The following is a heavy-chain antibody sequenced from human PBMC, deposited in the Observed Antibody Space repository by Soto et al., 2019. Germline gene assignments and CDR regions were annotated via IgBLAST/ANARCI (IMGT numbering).Heavy chain of an antibody. CDR1: GGSISSGGYY. V-gene: IGHV4-31*03. CDR2: IYYSGST. CDR3: AREGTTLRLSAFDI. D-gene: IGHD3-3*01. Sequence: QVQLQESGPGLVKPTQTLSLTCTVSGGSISSGGYYWSWIRQHPGKGLEWIGYIYYSGSTYYNPSLKSRVTISVDTSKNQFSLKLSSVTAADTAVYYCAREGTTLRLSAFDIWGQGTMVTVSS. J-gene: IGHJ3*02.